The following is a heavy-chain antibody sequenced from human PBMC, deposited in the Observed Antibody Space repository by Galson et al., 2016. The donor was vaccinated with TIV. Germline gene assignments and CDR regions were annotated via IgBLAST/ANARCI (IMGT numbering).Heavy chain of an antibody. CDR3: ARADSVDISSTEY. Sequence: SVKVSCKASGGTFSNYAIRWVRQAPGQGLEWMGRIIPIIGMTNYAQKFQGRLTITADRFTGTAYLELSSLKPGDTAVYYCARADSVDISSTEYWGQGTLVTVSS. CDR2: IIPIIGMT. D-gene: IGHD3-9*01. V-gene: IGHV1-69*04. CDR1: GGTFSNYA. J-gene: IGHJ4*02.